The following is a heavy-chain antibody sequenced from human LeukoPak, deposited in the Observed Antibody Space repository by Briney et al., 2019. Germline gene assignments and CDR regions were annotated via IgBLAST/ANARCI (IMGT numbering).Heavy chain of an antibody. J-gene: IGHJ4*02. Sequence: PGGSLRLSCAASGFSFNNFAMYWVRQAPGKGLEWVAHISYDGNSRYNEDSVKGRFTISRDDSKNTLYLQMNSLRAEDTAVYYCARPHSDYGGIDYWGQGTLVTVSS. D-gene: IGHD4-17*01. CDR2: ISYDGNSR. CDR1: GFSFNNFA. V-gene: IGHV3-30-3*01. CDR3: ARPHSDYGGIDY.